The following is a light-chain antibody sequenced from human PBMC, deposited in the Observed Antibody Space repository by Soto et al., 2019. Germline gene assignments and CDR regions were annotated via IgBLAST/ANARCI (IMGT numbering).Light chain of an antibody. Sequence: DIQMTQSPSSLSASVGDRVTITCRASQGISNYLAWYQQKPGKVPKLLIYAASTVQSGVPSRFSGSGSGTDFELNIISPQPQELESYYCQKYYNAPRAFGQGTTVE. J-gene: IGKJ1*01. CDR3: QKYYNAPRA. V-gene: IGKV1-27*01. CDR2: AAS. CDR1: QGISNY.